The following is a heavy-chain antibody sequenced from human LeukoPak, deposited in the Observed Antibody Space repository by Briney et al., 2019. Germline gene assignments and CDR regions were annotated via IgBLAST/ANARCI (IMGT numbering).Heavy chain of an antibody. J-gene: IGHJ4*02. CDR1: GYTFTSYS. CDR2: ISDGGETI. CDR3: ARDCGTTSCYDSPDFDY. D-gene: IGHD2-2*01. V-gene: IGHV3-48*01. Sequence: GASLRLSCAASGYTFTSYSMNWVSQAPGKGLEWVSYISDGGETIYYADSVKGRFTISRDNAKNSLYLQMNSLRAEDTAVYYCARDCGTTSCYDSPDFDYWGQGTLVTVSS.